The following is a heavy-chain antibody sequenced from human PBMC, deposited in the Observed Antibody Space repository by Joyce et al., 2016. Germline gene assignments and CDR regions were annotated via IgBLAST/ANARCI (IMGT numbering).Heavy chain of an antibody. J-gene: IGHJ4*02. CDR1: GVSVSNTL. CDR2: VNSGGRT. CDR3: ARGGPGLYSSPFDY. D-gene: IGHD6-13*01. Sequence: EVQLVESGGGLIQPGGSLRLSCVASGVSVSNTLMSWVRPAPGKGLECVSVVNSGGRTSYAVSVKGRFSISRDKSKNTLFLQMNSLRADDTAIYYCARGGPGLYSSPFDYWGQGTLVTVSS. V-gene: IGHV3-53*01.